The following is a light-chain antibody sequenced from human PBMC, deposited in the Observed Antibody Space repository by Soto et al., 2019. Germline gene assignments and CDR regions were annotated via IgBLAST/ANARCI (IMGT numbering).Light chain of an antibody. CDR2: EVS. Sequence: QSALTQPPSASGSPGQSVTISCTGTSSDVGDYKYVSWYQQHPGKAPKLMIYEVSKRPSGVPDRFSGSKSGNTASLTVSGLQAEDEADYYCCSYAGSNNLVFGGGTKLTVL. CDR1: SSDVGDYKY. J-gene: IGLJ2*01. V-gene: IGLV2-8*01. CDR3: CSYAGSNNLV.